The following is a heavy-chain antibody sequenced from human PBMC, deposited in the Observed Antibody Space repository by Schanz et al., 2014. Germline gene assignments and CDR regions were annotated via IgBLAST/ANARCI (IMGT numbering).Heavy chain of an antibody. CDR2: IKHDGSVK. J-gene: IGHJ5*02. D-gene: IGHD3-9*01. V-gene: IGHV3-7*05. CDR1: GFTFSDYW. Sequence: EVQLAESGGGLVQPGGSLRLSCTASGFTFSDYWMSWVRQAPGKGPEWVANIKHDGSVKDYVDSVEGRFTISSDSSKNTLYLQMSSLRADDTAVYYCAKAADWPVTRFDPWGQGTLVTVSS. CDR3: AKAADWPVTRFDP.